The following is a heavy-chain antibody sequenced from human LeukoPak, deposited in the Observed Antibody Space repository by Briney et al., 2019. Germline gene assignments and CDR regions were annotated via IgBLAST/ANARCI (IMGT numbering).Heavy chain of an antibody. V-gene: IGHV1-8*02. CDR2: MNPNSGNT. CDR3: ARGGSSGHQARRDY. CDR1: GYTFTDYY. D-gene: IGHD6-19*01. Sequence: GASVKVSCKASGYTFTDYYMHWVRQAPGQGLEWMGWMNPNSGNTGYAQKFQGRVTMTRNTSISTAYMELSSLRSEDTAVYYCARGGSSGHQARRDYWGQGTLVTVSS. J-gene: IGHJ4*02.